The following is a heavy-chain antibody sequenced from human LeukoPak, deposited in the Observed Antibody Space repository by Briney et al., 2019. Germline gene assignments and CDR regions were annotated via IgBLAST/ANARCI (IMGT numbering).Heavy chain of an antibody. V-gene: IGHV4-39*01. CDR2: IYYSGST. J-gene: IGHJ4*02. D-gene: IGHD1-26*01. Sequence: PSETLSLTCTVSGGSISSSSYYWGWIRQPPGKGLEWIGSIYYSGSTYYNPSLKSRVTISVDTSKNQFSLKLSSVTAADTAVYYCARSWELPPIDYWGQGTLVTVPS. CDR1: GGSISSSSYY. CDR3: ARSWELPPIDY.